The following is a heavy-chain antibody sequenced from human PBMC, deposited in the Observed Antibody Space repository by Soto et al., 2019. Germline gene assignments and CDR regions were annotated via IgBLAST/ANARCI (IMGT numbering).Heavy chain of an antibody. CDR3: AKAYGASHSPFDC. CDR1: GFTFRGYA. CDR2: ISGSGDNT. D-gene: IGHD2-21*01. V-gene: IGHV3-23*01. J-gene: IGHJ4*02. Sequence: EEQLLESGGGLAQPGGSLRLSCAASGFTFRGYAMSWVRQAPGKGPEWVSGISGSGDNTYHAKSVKGRFIISRDNSKNTLYLEINSLRAEDTAVYYCAKAYGASHSPFDCWGQGTLVAVSS.